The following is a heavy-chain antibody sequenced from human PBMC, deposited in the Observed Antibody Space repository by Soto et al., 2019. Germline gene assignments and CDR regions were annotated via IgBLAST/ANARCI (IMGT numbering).Heavy chain of an antibody. CDR1: GSIFSGYG. V-gene: IGHV3-33*01. CDR3: ARDGVGRTVFFGYFDY. CDR2: IRYDGSNI. Sequence: QVQLVESGGGVVQPGRSLRLSCAASGSIFSGYGMHWVRQAPGKGLEGVAVIRYDGSNIYYAESVKGRFTISRDNSKNTLYLQMNSLRAEDTAVYYCARDGVGRTVFFGYFDYWGQGALVTVSS. J-gene: IGHJ4*02. D-gene: IGHD3-3*01.